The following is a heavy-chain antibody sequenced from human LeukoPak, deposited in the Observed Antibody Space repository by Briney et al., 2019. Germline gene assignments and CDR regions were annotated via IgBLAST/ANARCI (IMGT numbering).Heavy chain of an antibody. D-gene: IGHD3-22*01. Sequence: GGSLRLSCAASGLTFSSYAMSWVRQAPGKGLEWVAVISYDGTNKYYADSVKGRFTISRDNSKNTMYLQMNSLRAEDTAMYYCARAPMSYDSSGFGGAFDIWGQGTMVTVSS. V-gene: IGHV3-30-3*01. CDR1: GLTFSSYA. CDR2: ISYDGTNK. CDR3: ARAPMSYDSSGFGGAFDI. J-gene: IGHJ3*02.